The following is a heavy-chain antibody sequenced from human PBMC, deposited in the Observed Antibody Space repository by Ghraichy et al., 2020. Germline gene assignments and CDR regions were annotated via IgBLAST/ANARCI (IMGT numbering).Heavy chain of an antibody. CDR3: ARPPYCSSNNCGHSAFHI. Sequence: SETLSLTCAVYGASFSGYYWSWIRQPPGKGLEWIGEINHSGSTNYNPSLKSRATISVDTSKNQFSLKLNSVTAADTAVYYCARPPYCSSNNCGHSAFHIWGQGTMVTVSS. CDR2: INHSGST. J-gene: IGHJ3*02. CDR1: GASFSGYY. V-gene: IGHV4-34*01. D-gene: IGHD2-2*01.